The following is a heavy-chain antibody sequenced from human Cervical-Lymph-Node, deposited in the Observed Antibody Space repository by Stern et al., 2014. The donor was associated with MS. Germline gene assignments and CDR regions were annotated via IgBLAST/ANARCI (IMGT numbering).Heavy chain of an antibody. V-gene: IGHV3-21*01. CDR1: GFTFSIYN. CDR2: ISSTNNT. Sequence: EDQLVESGGDLVKPGGSLRLSCAASGFTFSIYNMNWVRQAPGKGLEWVSSISSTNNTKYADSVRGRFTISRDNTKKSLYMQMNSLRAEDTATYYCVRDLRLDYWGQGTLVTVSS. J-gene: IGHJ4*02. CDR3: VRDLRLDY.